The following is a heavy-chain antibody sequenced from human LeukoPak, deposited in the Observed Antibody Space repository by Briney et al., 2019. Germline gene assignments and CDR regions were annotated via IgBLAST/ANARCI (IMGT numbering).Heavy chain of an antibody. V-gene: IGHV4-59*12. CDR3: ARENFFFSTYFDY. CDR2: IYYSGST. J-gene: IGHJ4*02. Sequence: SETLSLTCTVSGGSISSYYWSWIRQPPGKGLEWIGYIYYSGSTNYNPSLKSRVTISVDTSKNQFSLKLSSVTAADTAVYYCARENFFFSTYFDYWGQGTLVTVSS. D-gene: IGHD3-3*01. CDR1: GGSISSYY.